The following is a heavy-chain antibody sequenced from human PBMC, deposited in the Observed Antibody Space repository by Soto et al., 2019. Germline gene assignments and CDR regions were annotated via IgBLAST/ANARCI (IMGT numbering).Heavy chain of an antibody. CDR1: GGTFSSYT. Sequence: QVQLVQSGTEVKKPGSSVKVSCKASGGTFSSYTISWVRQAPGQGLEWMGRIIPILGIANYAQKFQGRVTITADKSTSTAYMELSSLRSEDTAVYYCAREGHRLSGPGNWFDPWGQGTLVTVSS. D-gene: IGHD2-15*01. V-gene: IGHV1-69*08. CDR3: AREGHRLSGPGNWFDP. J-gene: IGHJ5*02. CDR2: IIPILGIA.